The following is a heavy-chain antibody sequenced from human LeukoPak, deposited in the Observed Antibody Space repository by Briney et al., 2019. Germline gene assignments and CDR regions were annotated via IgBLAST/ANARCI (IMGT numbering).Heavy chain of an antibody. CDR3: ARSGDFDY. CDR2: IYYSGST. V-gene: IGHV4-59*01. J-gene: IGHJ4*02. D-gene: IGHD5-12*01. Sequence: PSQTLSLTCTVSGGSISSYYWSWIRQPPGKGLEWIGYIYYSGSTNYNPSLKSRVTISVDASKNQFSLKLSSVTAADTAVYYCARSGDFDYWGQGTLVTVSS. CDR1: GGSISSYY.